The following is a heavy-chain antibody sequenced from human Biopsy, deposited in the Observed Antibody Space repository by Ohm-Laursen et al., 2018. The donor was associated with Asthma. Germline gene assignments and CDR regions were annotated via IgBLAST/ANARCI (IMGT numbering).Heavy chain of an antibody. CDR2: ISYSGST. V-gene: IGHV4-61*01. CDR1: GGSVSSGSYY. Sequence: GTLSLTCTVSGGSVSSGSYYWSWIRQPPGKGLAWVRYISYSGSTDYNPSLKSRLTISMDTSKNQFSLKLSSVTAADTAVYYCARVPTTLRYFNLWGRGTLVTVS. CDR3: ARVPTTLRYFNL. D-gene: IGHD2-15*01. J-gene: IGHJ2*01.